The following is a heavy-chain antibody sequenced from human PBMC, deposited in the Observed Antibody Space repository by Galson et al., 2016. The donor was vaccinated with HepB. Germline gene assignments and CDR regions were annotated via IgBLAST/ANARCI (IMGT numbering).Heavy chain of an antibody. D-gene: IGHD1-26*01. CDR2: ISAFNGDT. V-gene: IGHV1-18*01. Sequence: VSCKASGYTFTNYGFSWVRQAPGRGLEWMGWISAFNGDTSYAHKFQGRVTMTTDTSTNTAYMELRSLRSDDTAVYFCARGKGYYFPKIHIFNYWGQGTLVTVSS. CDR1: GYTFTNYG. J-gene: IGHJ4*02. CDR3: ARGKGYYFPKIHIFNY.